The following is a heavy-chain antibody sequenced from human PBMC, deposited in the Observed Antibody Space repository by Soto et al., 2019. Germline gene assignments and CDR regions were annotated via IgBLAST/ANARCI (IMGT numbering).Heavy chain of an antibody. CDR2: IIPIFGTA. D-gene: IGHD6-13*01. Sequence: ASVKVSCKASGGTFSSYAISWVRQAPGQGLEWMGGIIPIFGTANYAQKFQGRVTITADKSTSTAYMELSSLRSEDTAVYYCARDSSSWTTHYYYGMDVWGQGTTVTVSS. CDR3: ARDSSSWTTHYYYGMDV. J-gene: IGHJ6*02. CDR1: GGTFSSYA. V-gene: IGHV1-69*06.